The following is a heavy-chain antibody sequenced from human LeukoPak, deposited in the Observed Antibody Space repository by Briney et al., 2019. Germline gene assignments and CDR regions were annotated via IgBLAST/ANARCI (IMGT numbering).Heavy chain of an antibody. CDR1: GASLSSYY. CDR3: ATGYYEPFAT. V-gene: IGHV4-59*01. D-gene: IGHD1-26*01. Sequence: KPSETLSLTCSVSGASLSSYYWDWLRQSPGKGLEWIGYISDTEKTDSNPSLKSRVTISLGTSKTQFSLRPRSVTAADSAVYYCATGYYEPFATWGPGILVTVSS. J-gene: IGHJ5*02. CDR2: ISDTEKT.